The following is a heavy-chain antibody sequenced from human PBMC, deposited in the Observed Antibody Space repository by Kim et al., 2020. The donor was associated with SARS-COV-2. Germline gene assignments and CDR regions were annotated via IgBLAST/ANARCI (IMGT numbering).Heavy chain of an antibody. Sequence: ASVKVSCKASGYTFTSYGISWVRQAPGQGLEWMGWISAYNGNTNYAQKLQGRVTMTTDTSTSTAYMELRSLRSDDTAVYYCARDLREYDFWSGSQPFDYWGQGTLVTVSS. CDR2: ISAYNGNT. CDR1: GYTFTSYG. CDR3: ARDLREYDFWSGSQPFDY. J-gene: IGHJ4*02. D-gene: IGHD3-3*01. V-gene: IGHV1-18*04.